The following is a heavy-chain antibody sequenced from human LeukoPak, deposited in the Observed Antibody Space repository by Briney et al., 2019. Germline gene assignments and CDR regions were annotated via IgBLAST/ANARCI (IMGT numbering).Heavy chain of an antibody. J-gene: IGHJ4*02. V-gene: IGHV1-2*02. CDR2: LNPNSGAT. Sequence: GASVKVPCKASGYTFTDYYMYWVRQAPAPGLVWMGWLNPNSGATKYAQKFQGRVTVTRDTSINTAYMELSSLRSDDTAVYYCARDGASPMVEFDYWGQGTLVTVSS. CDR1: GYTFTDYY. D-gene: IGHD3-10*01. CDR3: ARDGASPMVEFDY.